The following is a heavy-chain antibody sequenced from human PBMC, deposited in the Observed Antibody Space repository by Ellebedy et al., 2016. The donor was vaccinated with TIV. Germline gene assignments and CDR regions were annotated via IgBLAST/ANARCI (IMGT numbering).Heavy chain of an antibody. V-gene: IGHV1-46*01. CDR2: INSGGGGT. Sequence: AASVKVSCNASGGTLSIYAISWVRQAPGKGLEWMGIINSGGGGTSYAQKFQGRVTMTRDTSTSTVYMELSSLSSEDTALYYCARAPLSGVFYGMDVWGQGTTVTVSS. D-gene: IGHD3-16*02. CDR1: GGTLSIYA. CDR3: ARAPLSGVFYGMDV. J-gene: IGHJ6*02.